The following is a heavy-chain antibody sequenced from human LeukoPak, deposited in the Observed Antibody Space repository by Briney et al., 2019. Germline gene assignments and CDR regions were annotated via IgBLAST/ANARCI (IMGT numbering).Heavy chain of an antibody. CDR3: AREYGSGSYYRNYFDY. V-gene: IGHV3-21*01. D-gene: IGHD3-10*01. CDR2: ISSSSSYI. CDR1: GFTFSSYS. J-gene: IGHJ4*02. Sequence: GGSLRLSCAASGFTFSSYSMNWVRQAPGKGLEWVSSISSSSSYIYYADSVKGRFTISRDNAKNSLYLQMNSLRAEDTAVYYCAREYGSGSYYRNYFDYWGQGTLVTVSS.